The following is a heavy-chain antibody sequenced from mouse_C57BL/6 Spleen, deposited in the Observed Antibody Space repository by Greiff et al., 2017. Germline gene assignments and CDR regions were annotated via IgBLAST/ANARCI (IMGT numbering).Heavy chain of an antibody. CDR3: TRGNYSNYGDY. J-gene: IGHJ2*01. CDR2: IDPETGGT. D-gene: IGHD2-5*01. CDR1: GYTFTDYE. Sequence: QVQLQQSGAELVRPGASVTLSCKASGYTFTDYEMHWVKQTPVHGLEWIGAIDPETGGTAYNQKFKGKAILTADKSSSTAYMELRSLTSDDSAVYYYTRGNYSNYGDYWGQGTTLTVSA. V-gene: IGHV1-15*01.